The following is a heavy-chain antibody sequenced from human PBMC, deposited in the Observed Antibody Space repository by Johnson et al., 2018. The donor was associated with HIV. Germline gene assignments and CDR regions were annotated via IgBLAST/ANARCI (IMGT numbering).Heavy chain of an antibody. Sequence: QVQLVESGGGVVQPGRSLRLSCAASGFTFSSYGMHWVRPAPGKGLEWVAFIRYDGSNKYYADSVKGRFNISRDNSNNTLYLQMNSLRAEDTAVYYCAKGLHIVVEGGAFDIWGQGTMVTVSS. J-gene: IGHJ3*02. D-gene: IGHD2-21*01. CDR1: GFTFSSYG. CDR2: IRYDGSNK. CDR3: AKGLHIVVEGGAFDI. V-gene: IGHV3-30*02.